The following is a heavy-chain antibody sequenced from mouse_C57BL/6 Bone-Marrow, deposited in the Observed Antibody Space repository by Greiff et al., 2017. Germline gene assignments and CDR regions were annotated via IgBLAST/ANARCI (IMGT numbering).Heavy chain of an antibody. CDR2: ISYDGSN. Sequence: EVLLVESGPGLVKPSQSLSLTCSVTGYSITSGYYWNWIRQFPGNKLGWMGYISYDGSNNYNPSLKNRISITRDTSKSQFFLQLNSVTTEDTATYCGAGYGSTAWFAYWGQGTLVTVSA. J-gene: IGHJ3*01. CDR1: GYSITSGYY. D-gene: IGHD1-1*01. V-gene: IGHV3-6*01. CDR3: AGYGSTAWFAY.